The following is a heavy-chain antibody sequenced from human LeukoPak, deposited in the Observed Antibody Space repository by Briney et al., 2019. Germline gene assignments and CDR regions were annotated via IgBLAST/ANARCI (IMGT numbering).Heavy chain of an antibody. J-gene: IGHJ3*02. V-gene: IGHV4-30-2*01. CDR1: GGSISSSSYY. CDR3: ARGKYYYDSSGYIDAFDI. D-gene: IGHD3-22*01. Sequence: PSETLSLTCTVSGGSISSSSYYWSWIRQPPGKGLEWIGYIYHSGSTYYNPSLKSRVTISVDRSKNQFSLKLSSVTAADTAVYYCARGKYYYDSSGYIDAFDIWGQGTMVTVSS. CDR2: IYHSGST.